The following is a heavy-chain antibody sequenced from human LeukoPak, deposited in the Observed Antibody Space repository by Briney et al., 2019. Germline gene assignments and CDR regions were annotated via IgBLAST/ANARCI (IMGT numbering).Heavy chain of an antibody. CDR1: GFTFDDYA. D-gene: IGHD1-26*01. Sequence: SGRSLRLSCAASGFTFDDYAMHWVRQAPGKGLEWVSGISWNSGSIGNADSVKGRFTISRDNANNSLYLQMNSLRAEDTALYYCTKDRSGSYSNWFDPWGQGTLVTVSS. J-gene: IGHJ5*02. CDR2: ISWNSGSI. V-gene: IGHV3-9*01. CDR3: TKDRSGSYSNWFDP.